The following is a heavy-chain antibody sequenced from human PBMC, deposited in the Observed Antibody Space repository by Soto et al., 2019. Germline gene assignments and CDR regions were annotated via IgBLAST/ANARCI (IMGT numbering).Heavy chain of an antibody. CDR3: ARQKLWMATINNDAFDI. CDR2: IYPGDSDT. J-gene: IGHJ3*02. Sequence: LGESLKISCKASGYTFSTYWIGWVRQMPGRGLEWMGFIYPGDSDTSYSPSFQGQVTISADKSTSTVYLQWSSLKASDTAMYYCARQKLWMATINNDAFDIWGQGTMVTASS. CDR1: GYTFSTYW. D-gene: IGHD2-21*01. V-gene: IGHV5-51*01.